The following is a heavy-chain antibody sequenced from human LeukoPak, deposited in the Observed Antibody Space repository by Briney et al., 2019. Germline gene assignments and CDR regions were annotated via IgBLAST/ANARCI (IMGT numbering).Heavy chain of an antibody. CDR3: ARDQWLAYYYHGMDV. V-gene: IGHV3-48*03. Sequence: GGSLRLSCAASGFTYSSYAMNWVRQAPGKGLEWVSYITNNGTTIYYADSVKGRFTISRDNAENSLYLQMNSLRAEDTAIYYCARDQWLAYYYHGMDVWGQGTTVTVSS. CDR1: GFTYSSYA. J-gene: IGHJ6*02. D-gene: IGHD6-19*01. CDR2: ITNNGTTI.